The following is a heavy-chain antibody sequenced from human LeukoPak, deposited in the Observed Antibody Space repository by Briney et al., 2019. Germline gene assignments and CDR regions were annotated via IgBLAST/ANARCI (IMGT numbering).Heavy chain of an antibody. J-gene: IGHJ4*02. CDR3: AGHHPRNTVDF. Sequence: SETLSLTCTGSGGSISSYYWSWIRQPPGKGLEWIAYISDIGSTNYNPSLKSRVTISLDTSKNQFSLKLSSVTAADTAVYYCAGHHPRNTVDFWGQGTLVTVSS. CDR1: GGSISSYY. V-gene: IGHV4-59*08. CDR2: ISDIGST. D-gene: IGHD2/OR15-2a*01.